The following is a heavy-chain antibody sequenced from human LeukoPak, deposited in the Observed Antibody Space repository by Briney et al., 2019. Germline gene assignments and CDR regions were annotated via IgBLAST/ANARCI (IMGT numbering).Heavy chain of an antibody. V-gene: IGHV3-30*03. CDR2: ISYDGSNK. D-gene: IGHD3-22*01. CDR3: ARDHPPFDLWDSSGYPMEFDY. CDR1: GFTFSSYG. J-gene: IGHJ4*02. Sequence: GGSLRLSCAASGFTFSSYGMHWVRQAPGKGLEWVAVISYDGSNKYYADSVKGRFTISRDNSKNTLYLQMNSLRAEDTAVYYCARDHPPFDLWDSSGYPMEFDYWGQGTLVTVSS.